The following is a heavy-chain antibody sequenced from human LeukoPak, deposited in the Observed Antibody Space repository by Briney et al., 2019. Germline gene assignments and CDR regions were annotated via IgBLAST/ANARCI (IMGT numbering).Heavy chain of an antibody. J-gene: IGHJ4*02. CDR2: IYYSGST. CDR3: ARDFYSGYVEFDY. CDR1: GGSISSYY. Sequence: SGTLSLTCTVSGGSISSYYWSWIRKPPGKGLEWIGYIYYSGSTNYNPSLKSRVTISVDTSKNQFSLKLSSVTAADTAVYYCARDFYSGYVEFDYWGQGTLVTVSS. V-gene: IGHV4-59*01. D-gene: IGHD5-12*01.